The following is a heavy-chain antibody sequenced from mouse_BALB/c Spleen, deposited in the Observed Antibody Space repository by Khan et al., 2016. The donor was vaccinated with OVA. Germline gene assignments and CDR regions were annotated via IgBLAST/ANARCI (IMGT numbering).Heavy chain of an antibody. Sequence: QVQLKQSGAELARPGASVKMSCKASGYTFTRYTIHWVKQRPGQGLEWIGYINPSSTYTNYNQKFKDKATLTADKSSSTAYMQLSSLTSEDSAVYYGARIYYDYDGYYGMDYWGQGTSVTVSS. J-gene: IGHJ4*01. V-gene: IGHV1-4*01. D-gene: IGHD2-4*01. CDR3: ARIYYDYDGYYGMDY. CDR2: INPSSTYT. CDR1: GYTFTRYT.